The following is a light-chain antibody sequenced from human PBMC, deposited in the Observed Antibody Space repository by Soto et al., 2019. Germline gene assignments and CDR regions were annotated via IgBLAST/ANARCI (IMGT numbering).Light chain of an antibody. J-gene: IGKJ1*01. CDR1: QTVSSSY. Sequence: IMLKQSPATLSLTPGERATLSYRASQTVSSSYLAWYQQKPGQAPRLLIYGASSRATGIPDRFSGSGSGTDFTLTISRLEPEDFAVYYCQQYGSSPTTFGQGTKVDI. CDR3: QQYGSSPTT. V-gene: IGKV3-20*01. CDR2: GAS.